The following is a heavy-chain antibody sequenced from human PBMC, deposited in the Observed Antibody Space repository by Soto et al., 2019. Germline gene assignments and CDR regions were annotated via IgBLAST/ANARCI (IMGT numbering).Heavy chain of an antibody. CDR1: GFTFDDYA. CDR3: AKDNWAYSSGSGGYYYYYMDV. D-gene: IGHD6-19*01. Sequence: GGSLRLSCAASGFTFDDYAMHWVRQAPGKGLEWVSGISWNSGSIGYADSVKGRFTISRDNAKNSLYLQMNSLRAEDTALYYCAKDNWAYSSGSGGYYYYYMDVWGKGTTVTVSS. CDR2: ISWNSGSI. J-gene: IGHJ6*03. V-gene: IGHV3-9*01.